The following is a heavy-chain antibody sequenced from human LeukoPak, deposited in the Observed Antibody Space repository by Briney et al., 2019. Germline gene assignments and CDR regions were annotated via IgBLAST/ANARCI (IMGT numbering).Heavy chain of an antibody. CDR3: ARGGGDFCSGYYPSWFDY. CDR1: GFTLNTYW. J-gene: IGHJ4*02. D-gene: IGHD3-3*01. CDR2: IKQDGIEK. Sequence: GGSLRLSCAASGFTLNTYWMSWVRQAPGKGLEWVANIKQDGIEKYYVDSVKVRITISRDNAKNSMYLQMNSLRVEDTAVYYCARGGGDFCSGYYPSWFDYWGQGTLVNVSS. V-gene: IGHV3-7*01.